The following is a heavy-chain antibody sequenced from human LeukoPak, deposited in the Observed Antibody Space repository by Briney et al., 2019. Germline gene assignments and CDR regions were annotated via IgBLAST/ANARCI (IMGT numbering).Heavy chain of an antibody. D-gene: IGHD2-21*01. Sequence: SETLSLTCTVSGYSISSGYYWGRIRQPPGKGLEWIGSIYHSGSTYYNPSLKSRVTISVDTSKNQFSLKLSSVTAADTAVYYCARERSLVWHIVDPHWFDPWGQGTLVTVSS. CDR3: ARERSLVWHIVDPHWFDP. V-gene: IGHV4-38-2*02. CDR1: GYSISSGYY. J-gene: IGHJ5*02. CDR2: IYHSGST.